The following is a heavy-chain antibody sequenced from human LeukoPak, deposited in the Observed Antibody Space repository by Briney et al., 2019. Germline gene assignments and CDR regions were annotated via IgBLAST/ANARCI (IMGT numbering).Heavy chain of an antibody. CDR1: GFTFSSYA. CDR2: ISGSGGST. Sequence: PGGSLRLSCAASGFTFSSYAMSWVRQAPGKGLEWVSAISGSGGSTYYADSVKGRFTISRDNSKNTLYLQMNSLRAEDTAVYYCAKEVSSGWPHYYYYMDVWGKGTTVTISS. CDR3: AKEVSSGWPHYYYYMDV. J-gene: IGHJ6*03. D-gene: IGHD6-19*01. V-gene: IGHV3-23*01.